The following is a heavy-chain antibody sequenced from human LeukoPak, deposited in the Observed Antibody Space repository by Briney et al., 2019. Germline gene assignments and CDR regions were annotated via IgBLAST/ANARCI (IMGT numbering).Heavy chain of an antibody. CDR3: ARDRVAVAGTLDYYYGMDV. Sequence: SQTLSLTCTVSGGSFSRGGSYWSWIRQLPGKGLEWIVYIYYTGSTYHNPSLKGRLAISLDTSKNQYSLNLTSVTAADTAVYYCARDRVAVAGTLDYYYGMDVWGQGTTVTVSS. D-gene: IGHD6-19*01. CDR1: GGSFSRGGSY. V-gene: IGHV4-31*03. CDR2: IYYTGST. J-gene: IGHJ6*02.